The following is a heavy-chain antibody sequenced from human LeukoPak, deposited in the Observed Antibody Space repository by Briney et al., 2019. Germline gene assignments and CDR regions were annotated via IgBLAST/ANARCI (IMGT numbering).Heavy chain of an antibody. D-gene: IGHD3-10*01. CDR3: AKVGDYYGSGSYNNWIDP. J-gene: IGHJ5*02. CDR1: GFTFSSYS. Sequence: GGSLRLSCAASGFTFSSYSMNWVRQAPGKGLEWVSSISSSSSYIYYADSVKGRFTISRDNSKNTLYLQMNSLRAEDTAVYYCAKVGDYYGSGSYNNWIDPWGQGTLVTVSS. CDR2: ISSSSSYI. V-gene: IGHV3-21*04.